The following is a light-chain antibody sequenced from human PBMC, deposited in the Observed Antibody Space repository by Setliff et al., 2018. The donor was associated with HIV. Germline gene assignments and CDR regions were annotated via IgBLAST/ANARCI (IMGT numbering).Light chain of an antibody. Sequence: SVLTQPASVSGSPGQSITISCTGTSSGIGRYNYVSWYQQYPGRGPTLVIFDVSERPSGVSNRFSGSKSGNTASLIISGLQPDDEADYYCCSYARGSTYVFGSGTKVTVL. J-gene: IGLJ1*01. CDR2: DVS. V-gene: IGLV2-14*03. CDR1: SSGIGRYNY. CDR3: CSYARGSTYV.